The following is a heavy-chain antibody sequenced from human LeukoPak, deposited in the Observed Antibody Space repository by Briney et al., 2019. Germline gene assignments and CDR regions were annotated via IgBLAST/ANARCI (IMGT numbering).Heavy chain of an antibody. J-gene: IGHJ5*02. CDR3: ARGDYDILTGYSFNWFDP. V-gene: IGHV1-18*01. CDR2: ISAYNGNT. D-gene: IGHD3-9*01. CDR1: GYTFTSYG. Sequence: ASVKVSCKASGYTFTSYGISWVRQAPGQGLEWMGWISAYNGNTNYAQKLQGRVTMTTDTSTSTAYMELRSLRSDDTAVYYCARGDYDILTGYSFNWFDPWGQGTLVTVSS.